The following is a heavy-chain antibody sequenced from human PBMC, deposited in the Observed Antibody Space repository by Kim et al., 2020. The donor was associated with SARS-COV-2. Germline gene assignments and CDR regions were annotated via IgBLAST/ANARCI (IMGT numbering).Heavy chain of an antibody. J-gene: IGHJ4*02. CDR3: ASTFAAAGFLYY. V-gene: IGHV5-10-1*01. Sequence: TYSPSFQGQVTISADKSIRTAYLQWSSLKASDTAIYYCASTFAAAGFLYYWGQGTLVTVSS. D-gene: IGHD6-13*01.